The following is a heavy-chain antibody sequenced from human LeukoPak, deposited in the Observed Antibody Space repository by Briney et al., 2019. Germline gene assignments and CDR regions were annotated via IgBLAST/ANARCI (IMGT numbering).Heavy chain of an antibody. CDR3: ARRIADIDY. V-gene: IGHV4-34*01. D-gene: IGHD6-13*01. J-gene: IGHJ4*02. CDR2: INHSGST. CDR1: GGSFSGYY. Sequence: SETLSLTCAVYGGSFSGYYWSWIRQPPGKGLEWIGEINHSGSTNYDPSLKSRVTISVDTSKNQFSLKLSSVTAADTAVYYCARRIADIDYWGQGTLVTVSS.